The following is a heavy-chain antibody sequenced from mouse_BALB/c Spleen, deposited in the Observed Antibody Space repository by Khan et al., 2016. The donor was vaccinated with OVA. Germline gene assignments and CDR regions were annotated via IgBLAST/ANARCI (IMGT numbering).Heavy chain of an antibody. V-gene: IGHV3-2*02. J-gene: IGHJ2*01. CDR3: ARSVTITTVVATDFDY. CDR2: ISYSGRT. CDR1: GYPITSDYA. Sequence: EVQLQESGPGLVKPSQSLSLTCTVTGYPITSDYAWNWIRQFPGNKLEWMGYISYSGRTSYNPSLKSRISITRDTSKNQFFLQLNSVTTEDTATXYCARSVTITTVVATDFDYWGQGTTLTVSS. D-gene: IGHD1-1*01.